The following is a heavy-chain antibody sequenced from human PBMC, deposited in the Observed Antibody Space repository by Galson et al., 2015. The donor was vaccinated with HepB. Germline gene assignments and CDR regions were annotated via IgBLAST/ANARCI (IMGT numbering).Heavy chain of an antibody. CDR3: ARRPGYYGLDPYYFDY. CDR1: GGSISSSSYY. V-gene: IGHV4-39*01. Sequence: LSLTCTVSGGSISSSSYYWGWIRQPPGKGLEWIGSIYYSGSTYYNPSLKSRVTISVDTSKNQFSLKLSSVTAADTAVYYCARRPGYYGLDPYYFDYWGQGTLVTVSS. CDR2: IYYSGST. J-gene: IGHJ4*02. D-gene: IGHD3-10*01.